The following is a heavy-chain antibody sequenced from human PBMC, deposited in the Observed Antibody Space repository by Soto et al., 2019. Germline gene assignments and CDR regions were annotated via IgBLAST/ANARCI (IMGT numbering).Heavy chain of an antibody. J-gene: IGHJ4*02. D-gene: IGHD3-9*01. V-gene: IGHV3-30*18. CDR3: AKAVRYFDWLSGFDY. CDR1: GFSFSSYG. CDR2: ISDDGSNK. Sequence: QVQLVESGGGVVQPGRSLRLSCAASGFSFSSYGMHWVRQAPGKGLEWVAVISDDGSNKYYADSVKGRFTISRDNSKNTLYQQMNSLRAEDTAVYYCAKAVRYFDWLSGFDYWGQGTLVTVSS.